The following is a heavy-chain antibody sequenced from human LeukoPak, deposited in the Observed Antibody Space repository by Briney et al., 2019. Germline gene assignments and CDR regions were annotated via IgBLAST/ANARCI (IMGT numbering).Heavy chain of an antibody. CDR1: GYTFTGYF. J-gene: IGHJ4*02. Sequence: ASVKVSCKASGYTFTGYFMHWVRQAPGQGREWMGRINPNSGGTNYAQKFQGRVTMTRDTPISTAYMELSRLRSDDTAVYYCASEPSNPSDYGAGSLFDYWGQGTLVTVSS. D-gene: IGHD3-10*01. CDR2: INPNSGGT. V-gene: IGHV1-2*06. CDR3: ASEPSNPSDYGAGSLFDY.